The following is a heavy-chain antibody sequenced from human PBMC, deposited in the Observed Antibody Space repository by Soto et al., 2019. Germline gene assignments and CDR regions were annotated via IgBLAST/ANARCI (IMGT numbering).Heavy chain of an antibody. CDR2: ISGSGGST. CDR1: GFTFSSYA. J-gene: IGHJ4*02. Sequence: EVQLLESGGGLVQPGWSLRLSCAASGFTFSSYAMSWVRQSPGKGLEWVSAISGSGGSTYYADYVKDRLTISRDNSKNTLYLTMNNLRAEYTAVYYCAKDRDYDGSGSYIDYWGQGTLVTVSS. V-gene: IGHV3-23*01. D-gene: IGHD3-10*01. CDR3: AKDRDYDGSGSYIDY.